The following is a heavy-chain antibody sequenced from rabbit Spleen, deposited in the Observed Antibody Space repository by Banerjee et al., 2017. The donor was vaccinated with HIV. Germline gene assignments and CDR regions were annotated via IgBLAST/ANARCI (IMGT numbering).Heavy chain of an antibody. CDR2: IAGSSSGFT. Sequence: QSLEESGGGLVQPEGSLALTCKASGFSFSSSDYICWVRQAPGKGLEWISCIAGSSSGFTYSATWAKGRFTCSKTSSTTVTLQMNSLTPADTATYFCARNANGGWDLWGPGTLVTVS. D-gene: IGHD4-1*01. J-gene: IGHJ4*01. CDR1: GFSFSSSDY. V-gene: IGHV1S40*01. CDR3: ARNANGGWDL.